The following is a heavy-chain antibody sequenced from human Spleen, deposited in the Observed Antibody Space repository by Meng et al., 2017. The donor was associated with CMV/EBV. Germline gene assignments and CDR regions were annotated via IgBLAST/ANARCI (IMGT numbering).Heavy chain of an antibody. D-gene: IGHD3/OR15-3a*01. V-gene: IGHV3-30-3*01. J-gene: IGHJ4*02. CDR2: KSYDGTDE. CDR1: GFTFNNFT. Sequence: GESLKISCEASGFTFNNFTIHWVRQAPGKGLEWVAVKSYDGTDEDYADSVKGRFTISRDNSRSTLYLQMNSLRTEDTAVYYCARSRFDVWTGYDYFDYWGQGTLVTVSS. CDR3: ARSRFDVWTGYDYFDY.